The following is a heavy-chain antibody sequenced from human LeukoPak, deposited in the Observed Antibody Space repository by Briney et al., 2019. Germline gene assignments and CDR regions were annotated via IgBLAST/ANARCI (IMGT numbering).Heavy chain of an antibody. CDR3: AKGTRSSSWVFDY. V-gene: IGHV3-23*01. D-gene: IGHD6-13*01. CDR1: GFTFSSYA. Sequence: GSLRLSCAASGFTFSSYAMSWIRQAPGKGLEWVSAISGSGGSTYYADSVKGRFTISRDNSKNTLYLQMNSLRAEDTAVYYCAKGTRSSSWVFDYWGQGTLVTVSS. J-gene: IGHJ4*02. CDR2: ISGSGGST.